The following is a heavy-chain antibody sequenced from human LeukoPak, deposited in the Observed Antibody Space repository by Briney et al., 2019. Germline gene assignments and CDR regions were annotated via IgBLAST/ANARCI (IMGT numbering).Heavy chain of an antibody. CDR2: ISYDGSNK. V-gene: IGHV3-30-3*01. Sequence: GGSLRLSCAASGFTFSSYAMHWVRQAPGKGLEWVAVISYDGSNKYYADSVKGRLTISRDNSRSTLYLQMNSLRPEDTAIYYCAREGYYGSGSPPSLYFDYWGQGTLVTVSS. J-gene: IGHJ4*02. CDR1: GFTFSSYA. D-gene: IGHD3-10*01. CDR3: AREGYYGSGSPPSLYFDY.